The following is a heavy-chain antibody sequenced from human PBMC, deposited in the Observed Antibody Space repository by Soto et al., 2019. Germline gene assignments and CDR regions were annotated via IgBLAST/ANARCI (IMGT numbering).Heavy chain of an antibody. J-gene: IGHJ4*02. CDR2: VSASGDST. V-gene: IGHV3-23*01. Sequence: EVQLSQSGGGLVQPGKSLRLSCAASGFTFNSYVMSWVRQAPGKGLEWVSGVSASGDSTEYADSVKGRFTISRDNSNNTVFLEMDSLRGDDTAVYYCVDTTMGMIRRLYFDVWGQGSLVTVSS. CDR3: VDTTMGMIRRLYFDV. CDR1: GFTFNSYV. D-gene: IGHD3-10*01.